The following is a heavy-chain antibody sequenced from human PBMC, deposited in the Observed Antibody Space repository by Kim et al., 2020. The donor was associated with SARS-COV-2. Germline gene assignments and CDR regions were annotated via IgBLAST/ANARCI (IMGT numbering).Heavy chain of an antibody. Sequence: ASVKVSCKASGYTLTSYAMNWVRQAPGLGLEWMGWINTNTGNPTYAQGFTGRFVFSLDTSVSTAYLQISSLKAEDTAVYYCARHSQPRDLYDILALGEFPLAHWGQGTLVTVSS. J-gene: IGHJ5*02. D-gene: IGHD3-9*01. CDR2: INTNTGNP. V-gene: IGHV7-4-1*02. CDR3: ARHSQPRDLYDILALGEFPLAH. CDR1: GYTLTSYA.